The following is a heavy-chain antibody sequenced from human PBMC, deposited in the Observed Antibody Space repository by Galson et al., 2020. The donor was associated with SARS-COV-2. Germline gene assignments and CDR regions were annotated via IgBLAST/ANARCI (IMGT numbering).Heavy chain of an antibody. J-gene: IGHJ4*02. V-gene: IGHV3-48*02. CDR2: ITSSGESI. CDR1: GFPFSRYA. Sequence: GSLRLSCAASGFPFSRYAMNWVRQAPGKGLEWLSYITSSGESIYYAESVKGRFTVSRDNARNSLYLQMDSLRDDDTAVYYCARDKVYSVDYWGLGTLVPVSS. CDR3: ARDKVYSVDY. D-gene: IGHD5-18*01.